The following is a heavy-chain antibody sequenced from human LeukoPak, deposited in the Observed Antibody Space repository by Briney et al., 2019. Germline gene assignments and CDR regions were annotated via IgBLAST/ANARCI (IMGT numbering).Heavy chain of an antibody. CDR3: ARLDCSGGSSGAFDI. J-gene: IGHJ3*02. D-gene: IGHD2-15*01. Sequence: GESLKISCKGSGYSFTSYWIGWVRQMPGKGLEWMGIIYPGDSDTRYSPSFQGQVTISADKSISTAYLQWSSLKASDTAMYYCARLDCSGGSSGAFDIWGQGTMVTVSS. CDR2: IYPGDSDT. CDR1: GYSFTSYW. V-gene: IGHV5-51*01.